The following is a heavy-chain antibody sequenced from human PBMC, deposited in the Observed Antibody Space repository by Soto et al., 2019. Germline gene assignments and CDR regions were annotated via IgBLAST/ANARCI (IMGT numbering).Heavy chain of an antibody. Sequence: QVQLVESGGGVVQPGRSLRLSCAASGFTFSSYAMHWVRQAPGKGLEWVAVISYDGSNKYYADSVKGRFTISRDNSKNTLYLQMNSLRDEDTAVYYCARASDYGGYLNFDYWGQGALVIFSS. V-gene: IGHV3-30-3*01. CDR2: ISYDGSNK. D-gene: IGHD4-17*01. CDR3: ARASDYGGYLNFDY. J-gene: IGHJ4*02. CDR1: GFTFSSYA.